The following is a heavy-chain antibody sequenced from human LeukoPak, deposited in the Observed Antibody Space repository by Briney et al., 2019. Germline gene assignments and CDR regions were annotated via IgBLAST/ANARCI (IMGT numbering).Heavy chain of an antibody. J-gene: IGHJ4*02. CDR1: GFTFSTYT. D-gene: IGHD3-22*01. CDR2: INSGSTTR. Sequence: GGSLRLSCAASGFTFSTYTMNWARQAPGKGLEWVSSINSGSTTRHYADSVKGRFTISRDNALNSLYLQMNSLRADDAAVYYCLRGDSRDFWGQGTLVTVSS. CDR3: LRGDSRDF. V-gene: IGHV3-21*01.